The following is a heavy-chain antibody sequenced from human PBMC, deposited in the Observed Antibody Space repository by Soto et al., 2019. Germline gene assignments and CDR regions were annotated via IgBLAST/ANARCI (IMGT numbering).Heavy chain of an antibody. Sequence: QVQLQESGPGLVKPSQTLSLICTVSGGSISNDGYYWSWIRQHPGKGLEWLGYIFYSGTTYYNPSLKSRINMSVDTSKNQFSLKLHSLTAADTAVYYCVGDHVVTAHYYGMDVWGQGTTVTISS. J-gene: IGHJ6*02. CDR1: GGSISNDGYY. V-gene: IGHV4-31*03. CDR3: VGDHVVTAHYYGMDV. D-gene: IGHD2-15*01. CDR2: IFYSGTT.